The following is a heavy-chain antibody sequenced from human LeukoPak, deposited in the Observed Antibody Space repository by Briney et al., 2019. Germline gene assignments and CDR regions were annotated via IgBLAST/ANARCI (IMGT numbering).Heavy chain of an antibody. CDR3: AGSTGIAVAGKTRPFDY. CDR1: GGSISSGGYY. V-gene: IGHV4-31*03. Sequence: SQTLSLTCTVSGGSISSGGYYWSWIRQHPGKGLEWIGYIYYSGSTYYNPSLKSRVTISVDTSKNQFSLKLSSVTAADTAVYYCAGSTGIAVAGKTRPFDYWGQGTLVTVSS. CDR2: IYYSGST. J-gene: IGHJ4*02. D-gene: IGHD6-19*01.